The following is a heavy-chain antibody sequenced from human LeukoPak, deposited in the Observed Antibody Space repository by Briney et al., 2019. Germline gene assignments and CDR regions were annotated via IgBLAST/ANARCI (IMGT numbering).Heavy chain of an antibody. J-gene: IGHJ4*02. CDR1: GFTFSAYA. Sequence: GGSLRLSCAASGFTFSAYAMSWVRQAPGKGLEWVSAISRSGSSTDYADSVKGRFTISRDNSKNTLYLQMNSLRAEDTAVYYCARDFRYCSSTSCQTSDYWGQGTLVTVSS. CDR3: ARDFRYCSSTSCQTSDY. V-gene: IGHV3-23*01. D-gene: IGHD2-2*01. CDR2: ISRSGSST.